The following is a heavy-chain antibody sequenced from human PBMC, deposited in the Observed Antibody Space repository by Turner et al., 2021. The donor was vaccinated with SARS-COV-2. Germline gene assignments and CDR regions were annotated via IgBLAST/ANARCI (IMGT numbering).Heavy chain of an antibody. CDR1: GNTFSTYA. CDR3: ARDVDYFSPIWRSHHYYYGMDV. D-gene: IGHD4-17*01. J-gene: IGHJ6*02. Sequence: QVQLVQSGAEVKKPGSSVKVSCKASGNTFSTYAISWVRQAPGQGLEWMGGIIPIFGTANYAQNFQGRVTITADESSSTAYMELSSLRSEETAVYYCARDVDYFSPIWRSHHYYYGMDVWGQGTTVTVSS. V-gene: IGHV1-69*01. CDR2: IIPIFGTA.